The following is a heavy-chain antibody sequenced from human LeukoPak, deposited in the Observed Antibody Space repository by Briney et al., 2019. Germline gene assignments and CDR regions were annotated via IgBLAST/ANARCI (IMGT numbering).Heavy chain of an antibody. Sequence: SVKVSCKASGGTFSSYAISWVRQAPGQGLEWIGGIIPIFGTANYAQKFQGRVTITTDESTSTAYMELSSLRSEDTAVYYCARFSSSPKGGYYFDYWGQGTLVTVSS. J-gene: IGHJ4*02. CDR2: IIPIFGTA. CDR1: GGTFSSYA. D-gene: IGHD6-6*01. CDR3: ARFSSSPKGGYYFDY. V-gene: IGHV1-69*05.